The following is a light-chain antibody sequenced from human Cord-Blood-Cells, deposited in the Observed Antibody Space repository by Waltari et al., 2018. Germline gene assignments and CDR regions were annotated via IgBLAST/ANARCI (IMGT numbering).Light chain of an antibody. CDR3: CSYAGSYTYV. CDR2: DLS. V-gene: IGLV2-11*01. J-gene: IGLJ1*01. Sequence: QSALTQPHSASWSPGPSVTISCTAPSTAVGGYNYVSWYQQQPGKAPKLRIHDLSKRPSGVLDRGSGSKASNMASLTSSGLQAEDEADYYCCSYAGSYTYVFGTGTKVSVL. CDR1: STAVGGYNY.